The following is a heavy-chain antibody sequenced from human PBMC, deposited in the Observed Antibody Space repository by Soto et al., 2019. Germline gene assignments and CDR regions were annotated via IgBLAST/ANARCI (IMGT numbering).Heavy chain of an antibody. V-gene: IGHV4-34*01. Sequence: SETLSLTCAVYGGSFSGYYWSWIRQPPGKGLEWIGETNHSGSTNYNPSLKSRVTISVDTSKNQFSLKLSSVTAADTAVYYCARSRGYYDILTGYPGRFDYWGQGTLVTVSS. CDR1: GGSFSGYY. CDR2: TNHSGST. D-gene: IGHD3-9*01. J-gene: IGHJ4*02. CDR3: ARSRGYYDILTGYPGRFDY.